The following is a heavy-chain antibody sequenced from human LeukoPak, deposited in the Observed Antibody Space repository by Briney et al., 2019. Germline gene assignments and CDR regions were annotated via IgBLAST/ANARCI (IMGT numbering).Heavy chain of an antibody. CDR2: IYYSGST. Sequence: SETLSLTCTVSVGSISSGASGGYSWSWIRQHPGKGLKWIGYIYYSGSTNYNPSLNSRVTISVDTSKNQFSLKLSSVTAADTAVYYCARDIGDYYDYWGQGTLVTVSS. CDR3: ARDIGDYYDY. V-gene: IGHV4-31*03. J-gene: IGHJ4*02. D-gene: IGHD1-26*01. CDR1: VGSISSGASGGYS.